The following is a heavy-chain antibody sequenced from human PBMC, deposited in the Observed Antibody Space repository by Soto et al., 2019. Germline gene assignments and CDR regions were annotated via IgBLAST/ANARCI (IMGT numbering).Heavy chain of an antibody. CDR3: AREGGSSSRAFDI. CDR1: GFTFDDYA. D-gene: IGHD6-6*01. Sequence: GGSLRLSCAASGFTFDDYAMHWVRQAPGKGLEWVSGISWNSGSIGYADSVKGRFTISRDNAKNSLYLQMNSLRAEDTALYYCAREGGSSSRAFDIWGQGTMVTVSS. CDR2: ISWNSGSI. J-gene: IGHJ3*02. V-gene: IGHV3-9*01.